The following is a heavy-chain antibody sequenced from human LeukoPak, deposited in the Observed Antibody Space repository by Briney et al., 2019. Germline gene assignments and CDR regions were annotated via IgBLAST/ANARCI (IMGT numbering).Heavy chain of an antibody. CDR2: ISGNGGST. CDR1: GFTFSSYA. V-gene: IGHV3-23*01. Sequence: PGRSLRLSCAASGFTFSSYAMHWVRQAPGKGLEWVSGISGNGGSTYYADSVKGRFTISRDNSKNTLYLQMNSLRAEDTAVYYCAKDGSYYSESYYFDYWGQGTLVTVSS. D-gene: IGHD1-26*01. CDR3: AKDGSYYSESYYFDY. J-gene: IGHJ4*02.